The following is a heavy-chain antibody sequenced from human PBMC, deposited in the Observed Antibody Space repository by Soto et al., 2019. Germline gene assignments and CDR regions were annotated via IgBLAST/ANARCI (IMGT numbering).Heavy chain of an antibody. CDR2: ISYDGSNK. Sequence: QVQLVESGGGVVQPGRSLRLSCAASGFTFSSYAMHWVRQAPGRGLAWVAVISYDGSNKYYADSVKGRFTISRDNSKNTVYLQMNSLRAEDTAVYYCARAPRGYYYGSGSYYNFDYWGQGTLVTVSS. CDR1: GFTFSSYA. J-gene: IGHJ4*02. CDR3: ARAPRGYYYGSGSYYNFDY. D-gene: IGHD3-10*01. V-gene: IGHV3-30-3*01.